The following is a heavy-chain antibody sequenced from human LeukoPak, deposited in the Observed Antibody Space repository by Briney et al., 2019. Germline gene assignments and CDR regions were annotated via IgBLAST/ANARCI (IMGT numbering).Heavy chain of an antibody. J-gene: IGHJ4*02. CDR1: GFSFSSYW. D-gene: IGHD3-10*01. Sequence: GGSLRLSCEASGFSFSSYWMHWVRQAPGKGLVWVSRINSDGSSTTYADSVKGRLTISRDNAKNSLFLQMNNLRAEDSAFYYCARGSGHYDGFDYWGQGTLVTVSS. CDR2: INSDGSST. CDR3: ARGSGHYDGFDY. V-gene: IGHV3-74*01.